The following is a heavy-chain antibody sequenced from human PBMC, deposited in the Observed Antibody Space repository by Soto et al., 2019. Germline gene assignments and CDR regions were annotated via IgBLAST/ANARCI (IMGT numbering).Heavy chain of an antibody. V-gene: IGHV6-1*01. Sequence: PSQTLSLTCAISGDNISSNSAAWNWIRQSPSRGLEWLGRTYYRSRWSSDYAESVKGRITINPDTSKNQFSLLLNSVTPEDTAVYFCARRIAVGRSNWFDPWGQGTQVTVSS. CDR2: TYYRSRWSS. D-gene: IGHD6-19*01. CDR1: GDNISSNSAA. J-gene: IGHJ5*02. CDR3: ARRIAVGRSNWFDP.